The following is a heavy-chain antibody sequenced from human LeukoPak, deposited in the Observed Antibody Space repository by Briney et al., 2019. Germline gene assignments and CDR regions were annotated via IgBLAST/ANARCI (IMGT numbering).Heavy chain of an antibody. V-gene: IGHV3-30*18. CDR1: GFTFSSYG. Sequence: GGSLRLSCAASGFTFSSYGMHWVRQAPGKGLEWVAVISYDGSNKYYADPVKGRFTISRDNSKNTLYLQMNSLRAEDTAVYYCAKDLESKGVYYYDSSVDYWGQGTLVTVSS. CDR2: ISYDGSNK. D-gene: IGHD3-22*01. CDR3: AKDLESKGVYYYDSSVDY. J-gene: IGHJ4*02.